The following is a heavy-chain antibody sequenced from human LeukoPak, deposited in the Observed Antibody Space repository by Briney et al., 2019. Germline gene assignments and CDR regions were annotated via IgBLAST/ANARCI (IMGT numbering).Heavy chain of an antibody. CDR3: ARGPHSGSYPYYFDY. D-gene: IGHD1-26*01. CDR2: IYTSGST. V-gene: IGHV4-4*07. J-gene: IGHJ4*02. Sequence: SETLFLTCTVSGGTISSYYWSWIRQPAGKGLEWIGCIYTSGSTNYNPSLKSRVTTSVDTSKNQSSLKLSSVTAADTAVYYCARGPHSGSYPYYFDYWGQGTLVTVSS. CDR1: GGTISSYY.